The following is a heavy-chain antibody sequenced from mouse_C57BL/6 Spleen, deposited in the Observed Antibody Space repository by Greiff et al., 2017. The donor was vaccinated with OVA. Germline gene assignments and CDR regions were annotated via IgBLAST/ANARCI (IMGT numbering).Heavy chain of an antibody. CDR1: GFTFSSYG. CDR2: ISSGGSYT. J-gene: IGHJ2*01. V-gene: IGHV5-6*01. CDR3: ARHEFDY. Sequence: EVQLVESGGDLVKPGGSLKLSCAASGFTFSSYGMSWVRQTPDKRLEWVATISSGGSYTYYPDSVKGRFTISRDNAKNTLYLQMSSLKSEDTAMYYCARHEFDYWGQGTTLTVSS.